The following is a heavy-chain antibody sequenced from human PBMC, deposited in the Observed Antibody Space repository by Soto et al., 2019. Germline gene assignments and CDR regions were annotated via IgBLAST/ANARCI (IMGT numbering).Heavy chain of an antibody. CDR2: VNAGNGNR. V-gene: IGHV1-3*01. Sequence: QIQLVQSGAEVKKPGASVTVSCKASGYTFTNYAIHWGRQAPGQSLEWMGWVNAGNGNRKLSQKFQGRVTLIRDTSATTVYMELRSLRSEDTAVYYCARDDFDSSGFDYWGQGTLVTVSS. J-gene: IGHJ4*02. CDR1: GYTFTNYA. D-gene: IGHD3-22*01. CDR3: ARDDFDSSGFDY.